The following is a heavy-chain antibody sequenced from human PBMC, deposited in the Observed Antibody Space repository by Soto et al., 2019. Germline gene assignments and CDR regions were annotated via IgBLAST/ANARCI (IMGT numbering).Heavy chain of an antibody. V-gene: IGHV1-69*19. Sequence: QVQLVQSGAEMKKPGSSVKVSCQSSGGTFNTYAMNWVRQAPGQGPEWMGDISPMFGAANYAPKFQGRVTITADESTGTSYMQVSSLTSEDTALYFCAREVQVHTPDFVYWGQGTLVTVSS. J-gene: IGHJ4*02. CDR1: GGTFNTYA. CDR3: AREVQVHTPDFVY. D-gene: IGHD3-10*01. CDR2: ISPMFGAA.